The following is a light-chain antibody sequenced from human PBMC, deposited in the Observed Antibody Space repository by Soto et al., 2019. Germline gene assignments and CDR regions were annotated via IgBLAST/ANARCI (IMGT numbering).Light chain of an antibody. J-gene: IGKJ5*01. CDR1: ESVSGN. CDR2: DTA. CDR3: QQYSKWPT. V-gene: IGKV3-15*01. Sequence: EIVMTQSPATLSVSPGERATLSCRASESVSGNLAWYQQKPGQAPRHLIYDTASTATAIPARFSGSGSGTEFTLTISSLQSEDFAVYYCQQYSKWPTFGQGTRLEIK.